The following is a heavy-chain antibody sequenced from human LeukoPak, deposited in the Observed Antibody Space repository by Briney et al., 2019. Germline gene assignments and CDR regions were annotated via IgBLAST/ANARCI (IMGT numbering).Heavy chain of an antibody. CDR3: ARDPGGGGAKGHNCFDP. V-gene: IGHV3-74*01. CDR2: IKSDGSST. Sequence: GGSLRLSCAASGFTFSSYWMHWVRQAPGKGLVWVSRIKSDGSSTSYADSVKGRFTISRDNAKNTLYLQMNSLRAEDTAVYYCARDPGGGGAKGHNCFDPWSQGTLVTVSS. CDR1: GFTFSSYW. J-gene: IGHJ5*02. D-gene: IGHD2-21*01.